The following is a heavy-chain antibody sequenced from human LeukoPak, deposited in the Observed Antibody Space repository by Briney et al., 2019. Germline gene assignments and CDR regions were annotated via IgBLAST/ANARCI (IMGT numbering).Heavy chain of an antibody. CDR3: TRMEGGTMDF. D-gene: IGHD2-15*01. J-gene: IGHJ4*02. V-gene: IGHV4-39*01. CDR1: GGSISGSSYS. CDR2: IYYSGST. Sequence: PSETLSLTCTVSGGSISGSSYSWGWIRQPPGKGLEWIGSIYYSGSTYYNPSLKSRVTTSVDTSKNQFSLRLSSVTAADAAVYYCTRMEGGTMDFWGQGTLSPSPQ.